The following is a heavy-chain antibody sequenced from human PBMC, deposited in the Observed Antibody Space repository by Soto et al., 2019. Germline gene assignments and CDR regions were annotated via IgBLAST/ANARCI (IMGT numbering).Heavy chain of an antibody. V-gene: IGHV4-59*01. Sequence: SETLSLTCTVSDDSISSGYWTWIRQPPGQRLEWIGLIYYTGSTNYNPSLSTRVTMSIDTSRSQFSVNLRSVTAADTAVYFCARYLRNNNFMLDAWGQGSLVTVSS. CDR2: IYYTGST. D-gene: IGHD1-1*01. CDR3: ARYLRNNNFMLDA. J-gene: IGHJ5*02. CDR1: DDSISSGY.